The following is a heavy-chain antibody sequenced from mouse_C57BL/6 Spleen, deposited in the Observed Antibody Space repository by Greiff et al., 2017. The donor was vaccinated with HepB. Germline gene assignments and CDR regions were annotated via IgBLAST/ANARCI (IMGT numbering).Heavy chain of an antibody. J-gene: IGHJ2*01. CDR2: IDPETGGT. Sequence: VQLQQSGAELVRPGASVTLSCKASGYTFTDYEMHWVKQTPVHGLEWIGAIDPETGGTAYNQKFKGKAILTADKSSSTAYMELRSLTSEDSAVYSCTVYDGNYVRFDYWGQGTTLTVSA. V-gene: IGHV1-15*01. CDR1: GYTFTDYE. CDR3: TVYDGNYVRFDY. D-gene: IGHD2-1*01.